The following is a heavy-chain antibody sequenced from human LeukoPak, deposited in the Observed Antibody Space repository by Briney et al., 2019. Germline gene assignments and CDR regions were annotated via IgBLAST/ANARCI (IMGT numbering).Heavy chain of an antibody. D-gene: IGHD1-26*01. J-gene: IGHJ5*02. CDR1: GYTFTSYY. CDR3: ARASGGGSHDYWFDP. Sequence: ASVKVSCKASGYTFTSYYMHWVRQAPGQGLEWMGIINPSGGSTGYAQKFQGRVTMTRDTSTSTVYMELSSLRSEDTAVYYCARASGGGSHDYWFDPWGQGTLVTVSS. V-gene: IGHV1-46*01. CDR2: INPSGGST.